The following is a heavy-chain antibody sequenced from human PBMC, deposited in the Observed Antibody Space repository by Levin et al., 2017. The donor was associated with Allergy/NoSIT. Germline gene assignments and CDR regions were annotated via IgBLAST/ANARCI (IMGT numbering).Heavy chain of an antibody. Sequence: GESLKISCAASGFTFSSYAMHWVRQAPGKGLEWVAVISYDGSNKYYADSVKGRFTISRDNSKNTLYLQMNSLRAEDTAVYYCAISDYYDSSGYLLDAFDIWGQGTMVTVSS. V-gene: IGHV3-30-3*01. CDR2: ISYDGSNK. J-gene: IGHJ3*02. CDR1: GFTFSSYA. D-gene: IGHD3-22*01. CDR3: AISDYYDSSGYLLDAFDI.